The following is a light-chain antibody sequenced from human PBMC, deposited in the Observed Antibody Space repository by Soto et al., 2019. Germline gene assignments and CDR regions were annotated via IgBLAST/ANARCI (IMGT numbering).Light chain of an antibody. Sequence: DIQMTQSPSSLSASVGDRVTITCRASQIISSYLNWYQQKPGKAPKLLMYAGSSLESGVPSRFSGSGSGTSFTLTISSLQPADSATYYCQQTYNTPYTFGHGTKLESK. CDR1: QIISSY. CDR3: QQTYNTPYT. J-gene: IGKJ2*01. V-gene: IGKV1-39*01. CDR2: AGS.